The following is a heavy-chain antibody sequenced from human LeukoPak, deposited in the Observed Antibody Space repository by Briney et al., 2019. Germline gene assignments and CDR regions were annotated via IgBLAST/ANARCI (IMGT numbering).Heavy chain of an antibody. CDR2: IYSSGST. CDR1: RGSFSSYY. V-gene: IGHV4-59*01. CDR3: ARVTASLSFYYGMDV. Sequence: SETLSLTCTVSRGSFSSYYWSWIRQPPGRGLEWIGHIYSSGSTNYNPSLKSRVTISVDTSKNLFSLKLTSVTAADTAVYLCARVTASLSFYYGMDVWGQGTTVTVSS. J-gene: IGHJ6*02. D-gene: IGHD2-21*02.